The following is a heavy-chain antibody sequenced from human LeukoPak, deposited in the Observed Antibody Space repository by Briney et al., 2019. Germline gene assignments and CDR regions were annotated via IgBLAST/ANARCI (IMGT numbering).Heavy chain of an antibody. CDR1: GFTFSSYA. Sequence: PGGSLRLSCAASGFTFSSYAMSWVRQAPGKGLEWVSAFSGSGGSTYYADSVKGRFTISRDTSKNTLYLQMNSLRAEDTAVYYCARGANYDILTGPGYGMDVWGQGTTVTVSS. CDR3: ARGANYDILTGPGYGMDV. D-gene: IGHD3-9*01. CDR2: FSGSGGST. J-gene: IGHJ6*02. V-gene: IGHV3-23*01.